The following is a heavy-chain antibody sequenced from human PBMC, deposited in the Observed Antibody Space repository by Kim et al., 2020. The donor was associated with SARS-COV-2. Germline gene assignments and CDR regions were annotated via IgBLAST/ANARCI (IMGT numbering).Heavy chain of an antibody. CDR2: IYSGGSHT. CDR1: GFTFSNYA. CDR3: AKGGLGISFDI. Sequence: GGSLRLSCAASGFTFSNYAMSWVRQAPGKGLEWVSVIYSGGSHTYYADSVKGRFTISRDNSKNTLYLQMNSLRAEDTAVYYCAKGGLGISFDIWGQGTMVTVSS. D-gene: IGHD7-27*01. J-gene: IGHJ3*02. V-gene: IGHV3-23*03.